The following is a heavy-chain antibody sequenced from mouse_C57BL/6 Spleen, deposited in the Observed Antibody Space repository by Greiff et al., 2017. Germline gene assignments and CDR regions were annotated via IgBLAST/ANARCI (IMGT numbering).Heavy chain of an antibody. CDR1: GFTFSSYG. Sequence: EVQGVESGGDLVKPGGSLKLSCAASGFTFSSYGMSWVRQTPDKRLEWVATICSGGSYTYYPDSVKGRFTISRDNAKNTLYLQMSSLKSEDTAMYYCASYYGSSHAMDYWGQGTSVTVSS. V-gene: IGHV5-6*01. D-gene: IGHD1-1*01. J-gene: IGHJ4*01. CDR3: ASYYGSSHAMDY. CDR2: ICSGGSYT.